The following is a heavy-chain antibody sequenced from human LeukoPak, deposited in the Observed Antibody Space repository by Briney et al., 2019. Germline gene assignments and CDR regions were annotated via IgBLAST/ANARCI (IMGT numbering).Heavy chain of an antibody. D-gene: IGHD4-23*01. CDR2: IYNSGST. V-gene: IGHV4-59*01. Sequence: SETLSLTCTVSGASSSSYYWSWIRQPPGKGLEWIGYIYNSGSTYNPSLKSRVTISLDTSKNQFSLRLTSVTAADTAVYDCGRDYGGKFYYWGQGTLVTVSS. CDR3: GRDYGGKFYY. CDR1: GASSSSYY. J-gene: IGHJ4*02.